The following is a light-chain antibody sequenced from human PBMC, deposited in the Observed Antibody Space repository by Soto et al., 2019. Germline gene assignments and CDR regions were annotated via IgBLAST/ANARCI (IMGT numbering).Light chain of an antibody. CDR1: QGIRHD. Sequence: DIHMTHSPSSLSASVGDRVTITCRASQGIRHDLGWYQQKPGKAPKRLIYSASSLQSGVPPRFRGSGSGKEFTLTISSLQHEDFATHYCIQNNSYPVTSGQGMRVDIX. CDR2: SAS. CDR3: IQNNSYPVT. J-gene: IGKJ1*01. V-gene: IGKV1-17*01.